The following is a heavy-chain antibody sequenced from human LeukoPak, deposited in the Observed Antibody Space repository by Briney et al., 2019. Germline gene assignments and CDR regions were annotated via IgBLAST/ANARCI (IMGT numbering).Heavy chain of an antibody. D-gene: IGHD5-18*01. J-gene: IGHJ5*02. CDR3: ARVGYSYGSNWFDP. Sequence: PGGSLRLSCAASGFTFSSYWMSWVRQAPGKGLEWVAHIKQDGSEKYYVDSVKGRFTISRDNAKNSLYLQMNSLRAEDTAVYYCARVGYSYGSNWFDPWGQGTLVTVSS. V-gene: IGHV3-7*03. CDR1: GFTFSSYW. CDR2: IKQDGSEK.